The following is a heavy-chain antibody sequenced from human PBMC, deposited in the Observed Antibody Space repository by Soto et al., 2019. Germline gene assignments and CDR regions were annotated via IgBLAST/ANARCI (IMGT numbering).Heavy chain of an antibody. D-gene: IGHD2-21*02. CDR2: ISYDGSNK. Sequence: QVQLVESGGGVVHPGRSLRLSCAASGFTFSSYAMHWVRQAPGKGLEWVAVISYDGSNKYYADSVKGRFTISRDNSKNTLYLQMNSLRAEDTAVYYCARDQSSGGDCPDYWGQGTLVTVSS. J-gene: IGHJ4*02. V-gene: IGHV3-30-3*01. CDR1: GFTFSSYA. CDR3: ARDQSSGGDCPDY.